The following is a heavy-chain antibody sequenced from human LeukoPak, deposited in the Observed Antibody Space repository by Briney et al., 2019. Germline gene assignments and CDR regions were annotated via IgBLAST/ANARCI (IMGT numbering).Heavy chain of an antibody. CDR3: AKSRVKAFDI. CDR1: GFTFGDYA. V-gene: IGHV3-9*03. J-gene: IGHJ3*02. CDR2: MSWNGGSV. Sequence: GRSLRLSCAASGFTFGDYAMHWVRQAPGKGLEWVSYMSWNGGSVAYAASVKGRFTISRDNAKNSLYLQMNSLRAEDMALYYCAKSRVKAFDIWGQGTMVTVSS.